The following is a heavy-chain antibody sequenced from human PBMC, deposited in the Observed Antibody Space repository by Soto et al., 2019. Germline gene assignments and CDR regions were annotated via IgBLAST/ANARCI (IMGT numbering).Heavy chain of an antibody. V-gene: IGHV3-9*01. CDR3: AKDGGGYCSSTSCHLMGYYYYGMDV. CDR2: ISWNSGSI. D-gene: IGHD2-2*01. CDR1: GFTFDDYA. J-gene: IGHJ6*02. Sequence: GGSLRLSCAASGFTFDDYAMHWVRQAPGKGLEWVSGISWNSGSIGYADSVKGRFTISRDNAKNSLYLQMNSLRAEDTALYYCAKDGGGYCSSTSCHLMGYYYYGMDVWGQGTTVTVSS.